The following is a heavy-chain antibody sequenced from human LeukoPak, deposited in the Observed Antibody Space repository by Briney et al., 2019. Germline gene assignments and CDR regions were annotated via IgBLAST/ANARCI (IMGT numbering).Heavy chain of an antibody. J-gene: IGHJ4*02. D-gene: IGHD3-10*01. CDR3: AKERWFGELSEYYFDY. CDR1: GFTFSSYG. Sequence: GRSLRLSCAASGFTFSSYGMHWVRQAPGKGLEWVAVISYDGSNKYYADSVKGRFTISRDNSKNTLYLQMNSLRAEDTAVYYCAKERWFGELSEYYFDYRGQGTLVTVSS. V-gene: IGHV3-30*18. CDR2: ISYDGSNK.